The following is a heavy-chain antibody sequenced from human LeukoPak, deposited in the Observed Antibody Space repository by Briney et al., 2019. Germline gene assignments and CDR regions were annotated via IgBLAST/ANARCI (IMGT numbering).Heavy chain of an antibody. CDR2: IRYDGSNK. CDR1: GFTFSSYG. J-gene: IGHJ4*02. D-gene: IGHD6-19*01. V-gene: IGHV3-30*02. Sequence: GGSLRLSCAASGFTFSSYGMHWVRQAPGKGLEWVAFIRYDGSNKYYADSVKGRFTISRDNSKNTLYLQMNSLRAEDTAVYYCARHAEYNSGWHFYLDHWGQGILVTVSS. CDR3: ARHAEYNSGWHFYLDH.